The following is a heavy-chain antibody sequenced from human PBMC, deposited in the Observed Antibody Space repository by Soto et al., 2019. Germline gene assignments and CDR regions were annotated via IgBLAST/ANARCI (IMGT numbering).Heavy chain of an antibody. D-gene: IGHD2-21*02. Sequence: QVQLVESGGGVVQPGRSLRPSCAASGFTFSSYGMHWVRQAPGKGLEWVAVISYDGSNKYYADSVKGRFTISRDNSKNTLYLQMNSLRAEDTAVYYCAKDSSDSGYGMDVWGQGTTVTVSS. CDR3: AKDSSDSGYGMDV. CDR2: ISYDGSNK. V-gene: IGHV3-30*18. CDR1: GFTFSSYG. J-gene: IGHJ6*02.